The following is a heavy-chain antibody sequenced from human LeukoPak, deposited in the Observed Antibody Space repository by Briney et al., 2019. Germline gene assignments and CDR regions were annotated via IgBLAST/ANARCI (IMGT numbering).Heavy chain of an antibody. CDR1: GFTFTSPA. V-gene: IGHV1-58*01. CDR3: AADRSSGWYGGYFDY. Sequence: TSVKVSCKASGFTFTSPAVQWVRQARGQRLEWIGWIVVGSGNTNYAQKFQERVTITRDMSTSTAYMELSSLRSEDTAVYYCAADRSSGWYGGYFDYWGQGTLVTVSS. J-gene: IGHJ4*02. D-gene: IGHD6-19*01. CDR2: IVVGSGNT.